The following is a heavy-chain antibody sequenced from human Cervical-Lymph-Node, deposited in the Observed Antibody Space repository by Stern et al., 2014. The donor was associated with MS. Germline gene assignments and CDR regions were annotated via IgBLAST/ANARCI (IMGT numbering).Heavy chain of an antibody. CDR3: ARGDCSSSSCYRIFYFDY. Sequence: QLVQSGAEVKKPGASVKVSCKASGYTFSTYGISWMRQAPGQGLEWMGWISTYNGRTTYAHKLQGRVTVTTDKSTSTAYMELRSLRSDDTAVYFCARGDCSSSSCYRIFYFDYWGQGTLVTVSS. D-gene: IGHD2-2*02. CDR1: GYTFSTYG. J-gene: IGHJ4*02. V-gene: IGHV1-18*01. CDR2: ISTYNGRT.